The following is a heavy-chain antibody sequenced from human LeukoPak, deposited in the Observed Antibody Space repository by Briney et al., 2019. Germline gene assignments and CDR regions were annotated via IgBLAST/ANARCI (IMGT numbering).Heavy chain of an antibody. CDR1: GYTFTSYG. CDR3: ARVNYYDSSGYYYNYYYYMDV. V-gene: IGHV1-18*01. Sequence: ASVKVSCKASGYTFTSYGISWVRQAPGQGLEWMGWISAYNGNTNYARKLQGRVTMTTDTSTSTAYMELRSLRSDDTAVYYCARVNYYDSSGYYYNYYYYMDVWGKGTTVTISS. D-gene: IGHD3-22*01. CDR2: ISAYNGNT. J-gene: IGHJ6*03.